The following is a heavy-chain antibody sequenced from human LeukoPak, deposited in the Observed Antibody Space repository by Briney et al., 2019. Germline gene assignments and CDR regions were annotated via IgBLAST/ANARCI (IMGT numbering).Heavy chain of an antibody. V-gene: IGHV4-39*01. J-gene: IGHJ5*02. CDR2: IYYSGST. CDR1: GGSIGSGGYY. CDR3: ARHPPSYSYDTSGYSDSFDP. D-gene: IGHD3-22*01. Sequence: PSETLSLTCTVSGGSIGSGGYYWGGIRQPPGKGLEWIGSIYYSGSTYYNPSLKSRVTISVDTSKNQCSLKLSSVTAADRAVYHCARHPPSYSYDTSGYSDSFDPCGPGTLVTVS.